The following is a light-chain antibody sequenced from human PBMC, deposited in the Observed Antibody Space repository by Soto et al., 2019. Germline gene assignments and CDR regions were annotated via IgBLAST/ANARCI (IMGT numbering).Light chain of an antibody. CDR1: SSNIGRHS. J-gene: IGLJ2*01. CDR2: SGD. CDR3: AAWDDSPNLRLV. V-gene: IGLV1-44*01. Sequence: PVLSQPPSASGTPGQTVTISCSGGSSNIGRHSVDWYQQFPGTAPRLLIYSGDQRPSGVPDRFSGSKSGTSASLAISGLQSADEADYYCAAWDDSPNLRLVFGGGTKVTVL.